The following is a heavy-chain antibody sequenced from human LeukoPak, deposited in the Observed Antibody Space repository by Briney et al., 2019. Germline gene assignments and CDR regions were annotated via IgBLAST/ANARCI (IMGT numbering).Heavy chain of an antibody. J-gene: IGHJ4*02. CDR2: ISSSGSTI. CDR3: AREEVGRGSGSYYNYYFDY. D-gene: IGHD3-10*01. Sequence: GGSLRLSCAASGFTFSSYEMNWVRQAPGKGLEGVSYISSSGSTIYYADSVKGRFTISRDNAKNSLYLQMNSLRAEDTAVYYCAREEVGRGSGSYYNYYFDYWGQGTLVTVSS. CDR1: GFTFSSYE. V-gene: IGHV3-48*03.